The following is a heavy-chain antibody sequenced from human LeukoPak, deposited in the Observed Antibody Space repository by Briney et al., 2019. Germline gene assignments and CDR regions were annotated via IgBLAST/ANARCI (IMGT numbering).Heavy chain of an antibody. CDR1: GFTFSSYG. CDR2: IWDDGSNK. CDR3: AKERGGQDWDFDL. V-gene: IGHV3-33*06. J-gene: IGHJ2*01. D-gene: IGHD3-10*01. Sequence: GGSLRLSCAASGFTFSSYGMHWVRQAPGKGLEWVAVIWDDGSNKYYAESVKGRFTISRDISKNMLYLQMNSLRVEDTAVYYCAKERGGQDWDFDLWGRGTLVTVSS.